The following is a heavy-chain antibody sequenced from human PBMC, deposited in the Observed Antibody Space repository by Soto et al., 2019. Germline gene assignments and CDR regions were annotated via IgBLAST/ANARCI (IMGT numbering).Heavy chain of an antibody. CDR1: GGSISSGDYC. CDR3: ARVRREYDNSGPVDY. CDR2: IYYGGST. D-gene: IGHD3-22*01. J-gene: IGHJ4*02. Sequence: QLQLQESGSGLVKPSQTLSLTCAVSGGSISSGDYCWNWIRQPPGKGLEWIGYIYYGGSTYYNPSLQSRVTMSVDRSRNQFSLKLNSVTAADTAVYYCARVRREYDNSGPVDYWGQGTLVTVSS. V-gene: IGHV4-30-2*01.